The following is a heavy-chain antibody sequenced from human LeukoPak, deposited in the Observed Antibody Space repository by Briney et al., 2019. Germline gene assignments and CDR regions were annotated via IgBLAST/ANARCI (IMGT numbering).Heavy chain of an antibody. D-gene: IGHD1-26*01. V-gene: IGHV4-59*01. CDR2: IYYSGNT. CDR1: GASISSYY. J-gene: IGHJ5*02. Sequence: SQTLSLTCTVYGASISSYYWTSIRQPPRKGLEWIGNIYYSGNTNYNPSLKSRVTILVETSKSQFSLRLSSVTAADTAVYYCARAPLGAANWCDPWGQGTLVAVSS. CDR3: ARAPLGAANWCDP.